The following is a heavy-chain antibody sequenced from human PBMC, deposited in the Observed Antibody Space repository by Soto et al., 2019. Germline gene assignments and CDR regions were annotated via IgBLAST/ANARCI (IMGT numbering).Heavy chain of an antibody. D-gene: IGHD2-2*03. Sequence: QVQLVQSGAEVKKPGSSVKVSCKASGGTFSSYAISWVRQAPGQGLECMGGIIPIFCTANYAQKFQGRVTITADKSTSTAYMELSSLRSEDTAVYYCAISGYCSSTSCPYYFDYWGQGTLVTVSS. J-gene: IGHJ4*02. CDR1: GGTFSSYA. CDR3: AISGYCSSTSCPYYFDY. CDR2: IIPIFCTA. V-gene: IGHV1-69*06.